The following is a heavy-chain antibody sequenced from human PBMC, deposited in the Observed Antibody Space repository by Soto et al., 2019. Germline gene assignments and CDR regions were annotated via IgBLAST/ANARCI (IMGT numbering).Heavy chain of an antibody. Sequence: QVQLVQSGAEVKKPGSSVKVSCKASGGTFSSYAISWVRQAPGQRLEWMGGIIPIFGTANYAQKFQGRATITADKSTSTADMELSSLRSEDTAVYYCARVLGYCSGGSCRKHKYYYYGMDVWGQGTTVTVSS. CDR2: IIPIFGTA. D-gene: IGHD2-15*01. J-gene: IGHJ6*02. CDR1: GGTFSSYA. V-gene: IGHV1-69*06. CDR3: ARVLGYCSGGSCRKHKYYYYGMDV.